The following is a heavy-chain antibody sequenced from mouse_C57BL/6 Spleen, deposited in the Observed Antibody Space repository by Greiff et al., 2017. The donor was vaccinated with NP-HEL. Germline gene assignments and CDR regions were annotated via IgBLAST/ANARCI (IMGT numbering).Heavy chain of an antibody. D-gene: IGHD2-1*01. CDR1: GYTFTDYE. CDR3: TRSRYGNYEAMDY. V-gene: IGHV1-15*01. CDR2: IDPETGGT. Sequence: VQLQQSGAGLVRPGASVTLSCKASGYTFTDYEMHWVKQTPVHGLEWIGAIDPETGGTAYNQKFKGKAILTADKSSSTAYMELRSLTSEDSAVYYCTRSRYGNYEAMDYWGQGTSVTVSS. J-gene: IGHJ4*01.